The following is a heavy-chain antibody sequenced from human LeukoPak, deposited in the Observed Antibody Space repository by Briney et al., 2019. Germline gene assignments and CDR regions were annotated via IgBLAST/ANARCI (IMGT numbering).Heavy chain of an antibody. CDR2: IKSDGST. D-gene: IGHD3-3*01. Sequence: GGPLRLSCAASGFTFSTYWMHWVRQAPGKGLVWVSRIKSDGSTNYADSVKGRFTISRDNTKNTLSLQMNSLRPEDTGVYYCARAPSEIGGYYPEYFRHWGQGTLVTVSS. CDR3: ARAPSEIGGYYPEYFRH. CDR1: GFTFSTYW. J-gene: IGHJ1*01. V-gene: IGHV3-74*01.